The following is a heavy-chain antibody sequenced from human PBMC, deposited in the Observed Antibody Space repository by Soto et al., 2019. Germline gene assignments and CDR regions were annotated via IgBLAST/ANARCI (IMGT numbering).Heavy chain of an antibody. CDR3: ARARGNRYYYYGMDV. Sequence: PSETLSLTCTVSGGSISSYYGSWIRQPPGKGLEWIGYIYYSGSTNYNPSLKSRVTISVDTSKSQFSLKLSSVTAADTAVYYCARARGNRYYYYGMDVWGQGTTVTVSS. CDR1: GGSISSYY. CDR2: IYYSGST. J-gene: IGHJ6*02. D-gene: IGHD4-4*01. V-gene: IGHV4-59*01.